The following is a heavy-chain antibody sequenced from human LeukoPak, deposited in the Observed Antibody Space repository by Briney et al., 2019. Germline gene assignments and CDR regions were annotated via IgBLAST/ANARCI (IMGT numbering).Heavy chain of an antibody. Sequence: GGSLKLACAASGFTFSGSAMHWVRQASGKGLEWVGRIRSKANSYATAYAASVKGRCTISRDDSKNTAYLQMNSLKTEDTAVYYCTRHTEDYDFWSGYSYQDYWGQGTLVTVSS. CDR2: IRSKANSYAT. CDR3: TRHTEDYDFWSGYSYQDY. D-gene: IGHD3-3*01. J-gene: IGHJ4*02. V-gene: IGHV3-73*01. CDR1: GFTFSGSA.